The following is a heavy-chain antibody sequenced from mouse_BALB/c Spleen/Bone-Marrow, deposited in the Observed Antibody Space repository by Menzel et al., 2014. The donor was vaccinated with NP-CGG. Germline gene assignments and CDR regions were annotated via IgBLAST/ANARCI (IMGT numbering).Heavy chain of an antibody. CDR1: GFNIKDTY. CDR2: IDPANGNT. J-gene: IGHJ3*01. D-gene: IGHD2-1*01. V-gene: IGHV14-3*02. Sequence: VQLQQSGAELVKPGASVKLSCTASGFNIKDTYMHWVKQRSEQGLEWIGRIDPANGNTKCDPKFQGKATITADTSSNTAYLQLSSLTSEDTAVYYCARNGNYGAWFAYWGQGTLVTVSA. CDR3: ARNGNYGAWFAY.